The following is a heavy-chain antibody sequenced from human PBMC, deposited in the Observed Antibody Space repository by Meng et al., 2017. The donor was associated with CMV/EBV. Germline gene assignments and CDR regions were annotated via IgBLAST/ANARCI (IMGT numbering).Heavy chain of an antibody. CDR3: ASLIAARERNDY. J-gene: IGHJ4*02. D-gene: IGHD6-6*01. CDR2: IYHSGST. CDR1: GYSISSGYY. V-gene: IGHV4-38-2*02. Sequence: AETLSLTCTVSGYSISSGYYWGWSRQPPGKGLGWSGSIYHSGSTYYNPSLKSRVTKSVDTSKNQFSLKLSSVTAADTAVYYCASLIAARERNDYWGQGTLVTVSS.